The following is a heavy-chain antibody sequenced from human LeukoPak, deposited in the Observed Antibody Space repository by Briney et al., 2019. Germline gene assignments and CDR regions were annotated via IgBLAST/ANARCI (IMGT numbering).Heavy chain of an antibody. D-gene: IGHD4-23*01. J-gene: IGHJ4*02. V-gene: IGHV4-59*08. CDR2: IYYSGST. CDR3: ARRGGHGGSFDY. Sequence: SETLSLTCTVSGGSISSYYWSWIRQPPGKGLEWIGYIYYSGSTNYNPSLKSRVTISVDTSKNQFSPKLSSVTAADTAVYYCARRGGHGGSFDYWGQGTLVTVSS. CDR1: GGSISSYY.